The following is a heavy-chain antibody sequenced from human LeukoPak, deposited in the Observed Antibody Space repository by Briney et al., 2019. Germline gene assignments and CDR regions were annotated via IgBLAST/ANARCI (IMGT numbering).Heavy chain of an antibody. D-gene: IGHD5-12*01. CDR1: GYTFTNNF. CDR2: INPSGDNT. J-gene: IGHJ6*03. CDR3: ARDIATTPRNYYYYMDV. Sequence: ASVKVSCKASGYTFTNNFMHWVRQAPGQGLEWMGIINPSGDNTWYAQKFQGRVTMTRDTSTSTVYMELSSLRSEDTAVYYCARDIATTPRNYYYYMDVWGKGTTVTISS. V-gene: IGHV1-46*01.